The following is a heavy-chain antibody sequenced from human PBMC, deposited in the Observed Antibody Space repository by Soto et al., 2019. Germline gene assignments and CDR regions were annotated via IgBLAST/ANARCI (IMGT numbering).Heavy chain of an antibody. CDR2: MFHSGST. D-gene: IGHD2-21*02. CDR3: ARVTDPVVTASTPFDH. J-gene: IGHJ4*02. Sequence: LSLTCTVSGGSITSGGHYWAWIRQHPGKGLEWIGYMFHSGSTHYNPSLKSRISISVDTSKNQFSLKLSSVTAADTAVYYCARVTDPVVTASTPFDHWGQGALVTVSS. V-gene: IGHV4-31*03. CDR1: GGSITSGGHY.